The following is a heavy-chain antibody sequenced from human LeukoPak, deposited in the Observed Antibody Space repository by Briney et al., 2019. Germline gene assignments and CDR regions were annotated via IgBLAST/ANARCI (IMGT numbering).Heavy chain of an antibody. V-gene: IGHV1-18*01. CDR2: IRTYTGDT. CDR1: GYTLSTYG. CDR3: AKDSYYTVSATGAFDM. D-gene: IGHD3-3*01. J-gene: IGHJ3*02. Sequence: ASVKVSCKASGYTLSTYGMSWVRQAPGQRLEYLGWIRTYTGDTYYAQKFQGRVTMTTDTSTSTAYLELRSLRSDDTAVYYCAKDSYYTVSATGAFDMWGQGTLVIVSS.